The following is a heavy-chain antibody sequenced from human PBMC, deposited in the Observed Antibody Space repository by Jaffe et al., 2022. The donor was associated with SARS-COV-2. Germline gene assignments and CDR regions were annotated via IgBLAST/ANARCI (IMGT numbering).Heavy chain of an antibody. CDR3: ARGQRIHDISTGQTRGSLYMDV. D-gene: IGHD3-9*01. Sequence: QVQLMQSGAAVRTPGASVTVSCKASGYDFSTYDINWVRQATGQGLEWMGWMNPNSGNTGYAQKFQDRVSMTRDTSITSAYMELSSLTSEDTAVYYCARGQRIHDISTGQTRGSLYMDVWGEGTTVIVSS. CDR2: MNPNSGNT. CDR1: GYDFSTYD. V-gene: IGHV1-8*01. J-gene: IGHJ6*03.